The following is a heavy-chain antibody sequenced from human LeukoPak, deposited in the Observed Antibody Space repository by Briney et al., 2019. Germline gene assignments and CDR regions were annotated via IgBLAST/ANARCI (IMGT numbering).Heavy chain of an antibody. J-gene: IGHJ4*02. CDR3: ARAGQLDY. CDR2: INTNNVNR. D-gene: IGHD1-1*01. Sequence: GASGKSSGKASGYTFTRYGINWGLQAPGHGLKWMGWINTNNVNRNYAQKLQRRVTMTTDTSTNTAYMEPMRRTSDDTAVYYCARAGQLDYWGQGTHVTDSS. V-gene: IGHV1-18*01. CDR1: GYTFTRYG.